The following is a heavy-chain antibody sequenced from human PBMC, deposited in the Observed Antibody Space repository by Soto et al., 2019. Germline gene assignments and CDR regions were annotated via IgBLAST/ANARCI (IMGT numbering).Heavy chain of an antibody. J-gene: IGHJ5*02. CDR2: IFSTGRSGST. Sequence: VQLQESGPGLVKPSETLSLTCSVSGGSISSFYWSWIRQPPGKGLEWIGYIFSTGRSGSTDHNPSLKSRVTISVDTSKNQFSLKLSSVTAADTAVYYCARTALGWFDPWGQGTLVTVSS. CDR1: GGSISSFY. D-gene: IGHD2-21*02. CDR3: ARTALGWFDP. V-gene: IGHV4-59*01.